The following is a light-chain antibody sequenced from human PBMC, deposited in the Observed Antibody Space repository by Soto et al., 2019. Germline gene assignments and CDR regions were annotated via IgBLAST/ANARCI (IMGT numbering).Light chain of an antibody. CDR2: VAS. V-gene: IGKV1D-12*01. Sequence: DIQMTQSPSSVSASVGDRVTITCRASQDISNWLSWYQQKPGEAPKSLIYVASSLHSGVPSRFSGSGSGTDFTITISSLQPEDSATYYCQQANRFPLFTFGPGTKVEI. CDR3: QQANRFPLFT. J-gene: IGKJ3*01. CDR1: QDISNW.